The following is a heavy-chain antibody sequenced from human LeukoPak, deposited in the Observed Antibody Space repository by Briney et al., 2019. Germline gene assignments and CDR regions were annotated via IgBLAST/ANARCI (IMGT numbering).Heavy chain of an antibody. V-gene: IGHV1-24*01. D-gene: IGHD6-19*01. CDR3: ATDLEVAGFFDY. J-gene: IGHJ4*02. CDR1: GYTLTELS. Sequence: GASVKVSCKVSGYTLTELSMHWVRQAPGKGLEWMGGFDPEDGETIYAQKFQGRVTMTEDTSTDTAYMELSSQRSEDTAVYYCATDLEVAGFFDYWGQGTLVTVSS. CDR2: FDPEDGET.